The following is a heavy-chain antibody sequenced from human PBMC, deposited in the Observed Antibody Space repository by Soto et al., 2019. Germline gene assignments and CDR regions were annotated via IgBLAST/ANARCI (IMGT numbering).Heavy chain of an antibody. Sequence: GESLKISCKGSGYSFTSCWIGWVRQMPGKGLEWLGIIYPGDSHTRYSPSFQGQVTISADKSISTAYLQWNSLKASDTAIYYCARQGYCSTTACSTVDYWGQGTLVTVSS. CDR2: IYPGDSHT. CDR1: GYSFTSCW. V-gene: IGHV5-51*01. J-gene: IGHJ4*02. CDR3: ARQGYCSTTACSTVDY. D-gene: IGHD2-2*02.